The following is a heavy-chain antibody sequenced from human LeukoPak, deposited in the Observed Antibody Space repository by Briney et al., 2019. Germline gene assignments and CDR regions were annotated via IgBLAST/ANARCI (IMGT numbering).Heavy chain of an antibody. CDR2: ISGSGGST. CDR3: AKARRIQLWLS. V-gene: IGHV3-23*01. CDR1: GFTFSSYA. D-gene: IGHD5-18*01. J-gene: IGHJ5*02. Sequence: GSLRLSCAASGFTFSSYAMSWVRQAPGKGLEWVSGISGSGGSTYYADSVKGRFTISRDNSKNTLYLQMNSLRAEDTAVYYCAKARRIQLWLSWGQGTLVTVSS.